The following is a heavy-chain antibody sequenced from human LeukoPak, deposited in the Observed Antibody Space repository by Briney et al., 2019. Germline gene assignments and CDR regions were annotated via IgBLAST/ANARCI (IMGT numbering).Heavy chain of an antibody. D-gene: IGHD6-19*01. CDR1: GGSFSGYY. CDR3: ARIVWAQWLAPLFDP. J-gene: IGHJ5*02. Sequence: PSETLSLTCAVYGGSFSGYYWSWIRQPPGKGLEWIGEINHSGSTNYNPSLKSRVTISVDTSKNQFSLKLSSVTAADTAVYYCARIVWAQWLAPLFDPWGQGTLVTVSS. V-gene: IGHV4-34*01. CDR2: INHSGST.